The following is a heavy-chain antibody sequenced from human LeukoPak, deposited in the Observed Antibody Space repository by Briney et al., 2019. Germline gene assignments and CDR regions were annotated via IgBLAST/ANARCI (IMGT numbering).Heavy chain of an antibody. CDR2: INSDGSWT. D-gene: IGHD2-2*01. Sequence: GGSLRLSCAASGNYWMHWVRQAPGRGLVWVSHINSDGSWTSYADSVKGRFTISKDNAKNTVYLQMNNLRAEDTADYYCVSFYETYWGRGTLVTVSS. CDR3: VSFYETY. J-gene: IGHJ4*02. V-gene: IGHV3-74*01. CDR1: GNYW.